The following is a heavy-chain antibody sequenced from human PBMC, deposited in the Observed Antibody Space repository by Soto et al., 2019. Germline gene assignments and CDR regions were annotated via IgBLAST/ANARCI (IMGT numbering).Heavy chain of an antibody. CDR2: INTSNGHT. V-gene: IGHV1-18*01. J-gene: IGHJ6*02. CDR3: AMVDVYVTPSPQDV. Sequence: QVQLVQSGAEVKNPGASVKVSCKASGYTFTRYGIGWARQAPGQGLEWMGWINTSNGHTNYAQNVQGRVTLTTDTSTSTAYMELWSPTSNDTALYYWAMVDVYVTPSPQDVWGQGTTVIVSS. CDR1: GYTFTRYG. D-gene: IGHD3-16*01.